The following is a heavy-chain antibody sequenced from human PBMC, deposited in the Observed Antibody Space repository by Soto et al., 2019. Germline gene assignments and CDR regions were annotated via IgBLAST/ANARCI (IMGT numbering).Heavy chain of an antibody. J-gene: IGHJ4*02. CDR1: GGSFSGYY. CDR2: INHSGST. V-gene: IGHV4-34*01. D-gene: IGHD6-19*01. CDR3: AARYSSGWYIDY. Sequence: PSETLSLTCAVYGGSFSGYYWSWIPQPPGKGLEWIGEINHSGSTNYNPSLKSRVTISVDTSKNQFSLKLSSVTAADTAVYYCAARYSSGWYIDYWGQGTLVTVSS.